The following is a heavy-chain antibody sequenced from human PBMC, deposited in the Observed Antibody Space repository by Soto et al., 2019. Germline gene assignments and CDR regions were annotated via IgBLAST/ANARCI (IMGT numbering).Heavy chain of an antibody. CDR1: GGTFSSYA. J-gene: IGHJ4*02. Sequence: ASVKVSCKASGGTFSSYAISWVRQAPGQGLEWMGGIIPIFGTANYAQKFQGRVTITADESTSTAYMELSSLRSEDTAVYYCARDVDSGYAYFDYWGQGTLVTVSS. D-gene: IGHD5-12*01. V-gene: IGHV1-69*13. CDR3: ARDVDSGYAYFDY. CDR2: IIPIFGTA.